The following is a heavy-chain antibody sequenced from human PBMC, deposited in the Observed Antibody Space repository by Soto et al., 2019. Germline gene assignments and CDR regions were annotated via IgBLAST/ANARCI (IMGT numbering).Heavy chain of an antibody. D-gene: IGHD3-22*01. CDR3: ARSYDSSGSGAFDI. CDR1: GGTFSSYA. Sequence: SVKVSCKASGGTFSSYAISWVRQAPGQGLEWMGGIIYIFGTANYAPKFQGRVTITAVESTSTAYMELSSLRSEDTAMFYCARSYDSSGSGAFDIWGQGTKVTVSS. J-gene: IGHJ3*02. V-gene: IGHV1-69*13. CDR2: IIYIFGTA.